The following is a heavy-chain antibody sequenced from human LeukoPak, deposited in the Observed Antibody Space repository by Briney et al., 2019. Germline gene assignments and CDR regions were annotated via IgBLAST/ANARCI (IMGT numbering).Heavy chain of an antibody. CDR1: GGTFSSYT. Sequence: ASVKVSCKASGGTFSSYTISWVRQAPGQGLEWMGRIIPILGIANYAQKFQGRVTIAADKSTSTAYMELSSLRSEDTAVYYCARPNYYDSSGIDYWGQGTLVTVSS. J-gene: IGHJ4*02. V-gene: IGHV1-69*02. CDR2: IIPILGIA. CDR3: ARPNYYDSSGIDY. D-gene: IGHD3-22*01.